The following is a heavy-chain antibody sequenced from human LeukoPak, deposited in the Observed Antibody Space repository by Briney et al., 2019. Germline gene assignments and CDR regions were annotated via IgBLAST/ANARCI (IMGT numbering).Heavy chain of an antibody. V-gene: IGHV4-59*01. D-gene: IGHD2-2*01. CDR3: ARVPGVGYCSSTSCYAIDAFDI. Sequence: SQTLSLTCTVSGGSISSYYWSWIRQPPGKGLEWIGYIYYSGTTNYNPSLKSRVTLSVDTSKNQLSLNLSSVTAADSAVYYCARVPGVGYCSSTSCYAIDAFDIWGQGTMVTVSS. CDR1: GGSISSYY. CDR2: IYYSGTT. J-gene: IGHJ3*02.